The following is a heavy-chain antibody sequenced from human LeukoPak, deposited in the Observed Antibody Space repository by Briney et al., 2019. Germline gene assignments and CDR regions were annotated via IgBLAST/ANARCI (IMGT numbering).Heavy chain of an antibody. CDR1: GFTFSSYW. Sequence: GGSLRLSCAASGFTFSSYWMSWVRQAPGKGLEWVANIKQDGSEKYYVGSVKGRFTISRDNAKNSLYLQMNSLGAEDTAVYYCARSVDTAMAYYYYMDVWGKGTTVTVSS. V-gene: IGHV3-7*01. CDR3: ARSVDTAMAYYYYMDV. D-gene: IGHD5-18*01. J-gene: IGHJ6*03. CDR2: IKQDGSEK.